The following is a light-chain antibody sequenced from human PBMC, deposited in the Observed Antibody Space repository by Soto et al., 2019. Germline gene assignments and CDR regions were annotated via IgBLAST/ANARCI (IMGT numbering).Light chain of an antibody. CDR3: QQYNSYTWT. V-gene: IGKV1-5*01. CDR1: QTISSW. Sequence: DIQITQSPSTLSGSVGDRVTITCRASQTISSWLAWYQHKPGKAPKLLIYDASSLESGVPSRFSGSGSGTEFTLTISSLQPDDFATYYCQQYNSYTWTFGQGTKVDI. CDR2: DAS. J-gene: IGKJ1*01.